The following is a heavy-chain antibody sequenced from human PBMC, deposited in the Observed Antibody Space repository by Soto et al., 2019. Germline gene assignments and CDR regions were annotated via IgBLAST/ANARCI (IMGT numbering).Heavy chain of an antibody. V-gene: IGHV1-2*02. CDR1: GYTFTGYY. CDR3: ARGEGITIFGVVHNWLDP. J-gene: IGHJ5*02. D-gene: IGHD3-3*01. Sequence: SRKVSCKASGYTFTGYYMHWVRQAPGQGLEWMGWINPNSGGTNYAQKFQGRVTMTRDTSISTAYMELSRLRSDDTAVYYCARGEGITIFGVVHNWLDPWGKGTLVTVSS. CDR2: INPNSGGT.